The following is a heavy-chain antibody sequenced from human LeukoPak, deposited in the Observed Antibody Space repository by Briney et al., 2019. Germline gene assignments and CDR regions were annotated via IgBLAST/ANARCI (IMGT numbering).Heavy chain of an antibody. Sequence: GGSLRLSCAASGFTFSDSAMHWVRQASGKGLEWVGRIRSKANSYATAYAASVKGRFTISRDDSKNTAYLQMNSLKTEDTAVYYSTKLYDSSGYHIWGQGTMVTVSS. CDR1: GFTFSDSA. V-gene: IGHV3-73*01. CDR3: TKLYDSSGYHI. D-gene: IGHD3-22*01. J-gene: IGHJ3*02. CDR2: IRSKANSYAT.